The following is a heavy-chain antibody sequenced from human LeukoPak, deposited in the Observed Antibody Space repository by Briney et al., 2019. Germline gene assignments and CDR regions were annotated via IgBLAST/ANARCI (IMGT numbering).Heavy chain of an antibody. D-gene: IGHD1-1*01. V-gene: IGHV1-69*05. CDR3: ARAKETGTPYYYYYMDV. Sequence: SVKVSCKASGGTFSSYAISWVRQAPGQGLEWMGGIIPIFGTANYAQKFQGRVTITTDESTSTAYMELSSLRSEDMAVYYCARAKETGTPYYYYYMDVWGKGTTVTVSS. CDR1: GGTFSSYA. J-gene: IGHJ6*03. CDR2: IIPIFGTA.